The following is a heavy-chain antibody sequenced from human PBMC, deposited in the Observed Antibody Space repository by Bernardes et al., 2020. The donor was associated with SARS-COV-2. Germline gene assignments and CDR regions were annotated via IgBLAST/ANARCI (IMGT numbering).Heavy chain of an antibody. D-gene: IGHD2-8*01. J-gene: IGHJ5*02. CDR2: INPDGSSP. CDR1: GFTFSSYW. V-gene: IGHV3-74*01. Sequence: GGSLRLSCAASGFTFSSYWLHWVRQAPGKGLVWVSRINPDGSSPSYADSVKGRFTISRDNAKNMLFLQMSGLRAEDTAMYYCARDLGYCTNGVCSPWGQGTLVTVSS. CDR3: ARDLGYCTNGVCSP.